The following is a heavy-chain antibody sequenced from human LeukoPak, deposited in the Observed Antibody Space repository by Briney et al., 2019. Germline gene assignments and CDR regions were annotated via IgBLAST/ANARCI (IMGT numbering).Heavy chain of an antibody. CDR1: GFTFSSYW. V-gene: IGHV3-74*01. Sequence: PGGSLRLSCAASGFTFSSYWMHWVRQGPGKGLVRVSRINSDGSTTIYADSVKGRFTISRDNAKNTLYLQMNSLRAEDTAVYYCAKDRAGGDHRYFDYWGQGTLVTVSS. CDR3: AKDRAGGDHRYFDY. D-gene: IGHD4-17*01. CDR2: INSDGSTT. J-gene: IGHJ4*02.